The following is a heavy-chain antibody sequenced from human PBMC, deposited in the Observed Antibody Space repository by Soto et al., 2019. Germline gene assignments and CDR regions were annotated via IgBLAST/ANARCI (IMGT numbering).Heavy chain of an antibody. D-gene: IGHD4-17*01. CDR3: ARERHDYGDYLRADAFDI. CDR2: ISSSSSYI. CDR1: GFTFSSYA. J-gene: IGHJ3*02. Sequence: EVQLLESGGGLVQPGGSLRLSCAASGFTFSSYAMSWVRQAPGKGLEWVSSISSSSSYIYYADSVKGRFTISRDNAKNSLYLQMNSLRAEDTAVYYCARERHDYGDYLRADAFDIWGQGTMVTVSS. V-gene: IGHV3-21*01.